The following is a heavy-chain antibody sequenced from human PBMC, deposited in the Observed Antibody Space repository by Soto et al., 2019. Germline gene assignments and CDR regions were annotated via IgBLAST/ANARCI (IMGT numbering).Heavy chain of an antibody. J-gene: IGHJ4*02. D-gene: IGHD3-3*01. CDR1: GFTFSSYG. CDR3: AKDHRFLDSNAY. V-gene: IGHV3-33*06. Sequence: SLRLSCAASGFTFSSYGMHWVRQAPGKGLEWVAVIWYDGSNKYYADSVKGRFTISRDNSKNTLYLQMNSLRAEDTAVYYCAKDHRFLDSNAYWGQGTLVTVSS. CDR2: IWYDGSNK.